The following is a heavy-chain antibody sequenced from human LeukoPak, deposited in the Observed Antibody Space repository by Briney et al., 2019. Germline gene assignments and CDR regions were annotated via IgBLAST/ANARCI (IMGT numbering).Heavy chain of an antibody. D-gene: IGHD3-10*01. Sequence: PGRSLRLSCAASGFTFSSYGMHWVRQAPGKGLEWVAVISYDGSNKYYADSVKGRFTISRDNSKNTLYLQMNSLRAEDTAVYYCAKDGGVLWFGDLPTDAFDIWGQGTMVTVPS. CDR3: AKDGGVLWFGDLPTDAFDI. V-gene: IGHV3-30*18. J-gene: IGHJ3*02. CDR2: ISYDGSNK. CDR1: GFTFSSYG.